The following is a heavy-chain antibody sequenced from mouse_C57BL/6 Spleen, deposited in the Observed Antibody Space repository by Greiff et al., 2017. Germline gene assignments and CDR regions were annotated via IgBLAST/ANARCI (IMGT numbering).Heavy chain of an antibody. CDR2: IDPEDGDT. D-gene: IGHD1-1*01. CDR3: TTRYGSSYYCFDY. Sequence: VQLQQSGAELVRPGASVKLSCTASGFNIKDYYMHWVKQRPEQGLEWIGRIDPEDGDTEYAPKFQGKATMTADTSSNTAYLQLSSLTSEDTAVYYCTTRYGSSYYCFDYWGQGTTLTVSS. V-gene: IGHV14-1*01. CDR1: GFNIKDYY. J-gene: IGHJ2*01.